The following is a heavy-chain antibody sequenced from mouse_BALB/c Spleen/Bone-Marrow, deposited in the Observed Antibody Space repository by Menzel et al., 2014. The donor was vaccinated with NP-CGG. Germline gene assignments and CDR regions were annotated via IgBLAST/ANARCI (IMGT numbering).Heavy chain of an antibody. Sequence: VQLQQSGAELMKPGASVKISCKATGYTFSNYWMEWVKQRPGHGLEWIGEILPGSGSTNYNERFTGKATFTADTSSNTAYLQLSSLASADSAVYYSASGDYFDYWGQGTTLTVSS. J-gene: IGHJ2*01. CDR1: GYTFSNYW. CDR3: ASGDYFDY. V-gene: IGHV1-9*01. CDR2: ILPGSGST.